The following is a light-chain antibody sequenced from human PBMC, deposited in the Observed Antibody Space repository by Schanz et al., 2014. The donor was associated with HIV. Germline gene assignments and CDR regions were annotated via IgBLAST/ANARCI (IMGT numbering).Light chain of an antibody. J-gene: IGKJ4*01. Sequence: DIQMTQSPSSLSASVGDRVTITCRASQNIDNHLNWYQQKPGKGPKLLIYGASSLQRGVPSRFSGSGSGTDFTLTISSLQPEDFATYYCQQLNSYPLTFGGGTKVEIK. CDR2: GAS. CDR3: QQLNSYPLT. CDR1: QNIDNH. V-gene: IGKV1-17*01.